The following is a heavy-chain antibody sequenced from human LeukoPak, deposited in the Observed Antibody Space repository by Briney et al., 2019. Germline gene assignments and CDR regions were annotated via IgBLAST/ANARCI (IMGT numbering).Heavy chain of an antibody. J-gene: IGHJ4*02. CDR3: ANDVRTHHLLQSYFDS. V-gene: IGHV3-23*01. D-gene: IGHD2-2*01. CDR1: GFTFSNYA. Sequence: GGSLRLSCAASGFTFSNYAMSWVCEAPGKGLWWVSRLSFGVVNRYYAHSVKGRFSISTDTFKNTLYLQMNSQRVEDTAIYYCANDVRTHHLLQSYFDSWAQGTLVTVSS. CDR2: LSFGVVNR.